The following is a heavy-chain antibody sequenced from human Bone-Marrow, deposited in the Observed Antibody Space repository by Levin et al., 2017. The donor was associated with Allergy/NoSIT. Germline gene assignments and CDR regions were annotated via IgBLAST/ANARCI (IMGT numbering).Heavy chain of an antibody. J-gene: IGHJ6*04. D-gene: IGHD3-10*01. CDR2: ISGSGGST. CDR3: AKNAVLLWFGELPTRMDV. CDR1: GFTFSSYA. Sequence: GESLKISCAASGFTFSSYAMSWVRQAPGKGLEWVSAISGSGGSTYYADSVKGRFTISRDNSKNTLYLQMNSLRAEDTAVYYCAKNAVLLWFGELPTRMDVWGKGTTVTVSS. V-gene: IGHV3-23*01.